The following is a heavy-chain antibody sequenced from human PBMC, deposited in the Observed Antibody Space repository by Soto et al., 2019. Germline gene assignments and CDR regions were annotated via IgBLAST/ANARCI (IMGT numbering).Heavy chain of an antibody. Sequence: EVQLVESGGGLVKPGGSLRLSCAASGFTFSSYSMNWVRQAPGKGLEWVSSISSSSYIYYADSVKGRFTISRDNAKNSLYLQMNSLRAEDTAVYYCARERSGSYYRAFDIWGQGTMVTVSS. CDR3: ARERSGSYYRAFDI. D-gene: IGHD1-26*01. CDR2: ISSSSYI. CDR1: GFTFSSYS. V-gene: IGHV3-21*01. J-gene: IGHJ3*02.